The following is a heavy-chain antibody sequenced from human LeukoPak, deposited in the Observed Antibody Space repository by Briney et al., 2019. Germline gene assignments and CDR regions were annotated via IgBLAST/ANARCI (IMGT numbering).Heavy chain of an antibody. J-gene: IGHJ3*02. V-gene: IGHV1-69*02. CDR1: GGTFSSYT. D-gene: IGHD3-22*01. CDR2: IIPILGIA. Sequence: SVKVSCKASGGTFSSYTISWVRQAPGQGLEWVGRIIPILGIANYAQKFQGRVTITADKSTSTAYMELSSLRSEDTAAYYCARHPTDMIVVAADAFDIWGQGTMVTVSS. CDR3: ARHPTDMIVVAADAFDI.